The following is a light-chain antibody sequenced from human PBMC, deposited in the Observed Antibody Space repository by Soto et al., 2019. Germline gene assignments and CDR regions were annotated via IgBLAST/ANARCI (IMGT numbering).Light chain of an antibody. J-gene: IGLJ2*01. CDR1: SSNIGSNY. CDR2: RNN. Sequence: QLVLTQPPSASGTPGQRVTISCSGSSSNIGSNYVYWYQQFPGTAPKLLIYRNNQRPPGGPDRFSGSKSGTSASLAISGLRSEDEADYYCAAWDDSLRGPVFGGGTKLTVL. CDR3: AAWDDSLRGPV. V-gene: IGLV1-47*01.